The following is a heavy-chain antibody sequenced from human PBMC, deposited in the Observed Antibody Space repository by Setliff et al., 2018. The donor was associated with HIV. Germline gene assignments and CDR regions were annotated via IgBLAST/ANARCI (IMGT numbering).Heavy chain of an antibody. CDR2: VAGNAVNT. Sequence: GGSLRLSCAASGYTFNSYAMSWVRQAPGKGLEWVSTVAGNAVNTYHADSVKGRFTISRDNSKNTLYLQMNSLRAEDTAVYFCAKGFYYDSGDGRVRAFDIWGQGTMVTVSS. D-gene: IGHD3-22*01. V-gene: IGHV3-23*01. CDR1: GYTFNSYA. CDR3: AKGFYYDSGDGRVRAFDI. J-gene: IGHJ3*02.